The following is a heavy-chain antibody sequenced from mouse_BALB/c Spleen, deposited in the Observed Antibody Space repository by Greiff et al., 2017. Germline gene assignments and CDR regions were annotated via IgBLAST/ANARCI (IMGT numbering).Heavy chain of an antibody. D-gene: IGHD2-3*01. CDR3: ARDDGFY. Sequence: EVQGVESGGGLVQPGGSRKLSCAASGFTFSDYGMAWVRQAPGKGPEWVAFISNLAYSIYYADTVTGRFTISRENAKNTLYLEMSSLRSEDTAMYYCARDDGFYWGQGTTLTVSS. J-gene: IGHJ2*01. CDR2: ISNLAYSI. V-gene: IGHV5-15*02. CDR1: GFTFSDYG.